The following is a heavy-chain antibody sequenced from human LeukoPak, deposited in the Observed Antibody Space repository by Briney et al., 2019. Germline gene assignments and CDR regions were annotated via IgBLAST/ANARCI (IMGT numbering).Heavy chain of an antibody. V-gene: IGHV1-69*05. D-gene: IGHD4-17*01. CDR1: GGTFSSYA. CDR3: AGLITTGYYYYYYVDV. Sequence: SVKVSCKASGGTFSSYAISWVRQAPGQGLEWMGGIIPIFGTANYAQKFQGRVTITTDESTSTAYMELSSLRSEDTAVYYCAGLITTGYYYYYYVDVWGKGTTVTVSS. CDR2: IIPIFGTA. J-gene: IGHJ6*03.